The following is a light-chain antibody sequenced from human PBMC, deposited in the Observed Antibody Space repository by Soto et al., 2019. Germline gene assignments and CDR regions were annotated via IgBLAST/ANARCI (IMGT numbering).Light chain of an antibody. CDR3: GTWDSGLSAVV. CDR1: SSNIGNNY. Sequence: QSVLTQPPSVSAAPGQKVTISCSGSSSNIGNNYVSWYQHLPGTVPKLLIYDNNDRPSGIPDRFSGSKSGTSATLDITGLQTGDEADYYCGTWDSGLSAVVFGGGTKLTVL. V-gene: IGLV1-51*01. CDR2: DNN. J-gene: IGLJ2*01.